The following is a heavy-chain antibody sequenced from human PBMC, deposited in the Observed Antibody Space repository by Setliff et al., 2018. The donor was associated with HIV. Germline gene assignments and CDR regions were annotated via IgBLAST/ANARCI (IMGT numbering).Heavy chain of an antibody. V-gene: IGHV4-61*09. CDR1: GGSISSGTYY. CDR3: ATGENYFGSGSPSVHYYMDV. D-gene: IGHD3-10*01. CDR2: IYTTGST. Sequence: SETLSLTCTVSGGSISSGTYYWAWIRQPAGKGLEWIGHIYTTGSTNYNPSFNNRVAISIDTSKNQLSLKVRFVTAADTAVYYCATGENYFGSGSPSVHYYMDVWGKGTTVTVS. J-gene: IGHJ6*03.